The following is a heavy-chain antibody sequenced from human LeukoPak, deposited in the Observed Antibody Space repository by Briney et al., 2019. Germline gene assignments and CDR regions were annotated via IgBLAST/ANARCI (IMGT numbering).Heavy chain of an antibody. CDR3: ATYMVRGVISTKNWFDP. Sequence: GASVKVSCKASGYTFTGYYMHWVRQAPGQGLEWMAWISAYNGNTKYAQKFQGRVTMTTDTSTSTAYMELRSLRSDDTAVYYCATYMVRGVISTKNWFDPWGQGTLVTVSS. CDR1: GYTFTGYY. V-gene: IGHV1-18*04. D-gene: IGHD3-10*01. J-gene: IGHJ5*02. CDR2: ISAYNGNT.